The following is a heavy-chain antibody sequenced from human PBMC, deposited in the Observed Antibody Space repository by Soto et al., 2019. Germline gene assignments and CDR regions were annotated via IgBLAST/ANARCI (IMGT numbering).Heavy chain of an antibody. V-gene: IGHV3-23*01. CDR1: GFTFSSYA. Sequence: DVQLLESGGHLVQPGGSLRLSCAASGFTFSSYAMSWVRQAPWKGLEWVSSVSAGGDMTYYSDSVKGRFTISRDNSNNALFLQMNSLRIEDTALYYCARGDRGVSGSPASYYYSGLDVWGQGTTVTVS. J-gene: IGHJ6*02. CDR3: ARGDRGVSGSPASYYYSGLDV. D-gene: IGHD2-8*02. CDR2: VSAGGDMT.